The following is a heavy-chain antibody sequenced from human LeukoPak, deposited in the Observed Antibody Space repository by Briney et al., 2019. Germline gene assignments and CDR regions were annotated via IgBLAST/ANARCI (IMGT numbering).Heavy chain of an antibody. Sequence: GGSLRLSCAASGFTFSHYSMHWVRQAPGKGLEYVSAINSNGDDTYYVNSVKDRFTISRDNSKNTLYLQMGSLGTEDMAVYYCARDPGRGPDYWGQGTLVTVS. CDR3: ARDPGRGPDY. V-gene: IGHV3-64*01. J-gene: IGHJ4*02. CDR2: INSNGDDT. D-gene: IGHD2-15*01. CDR1: GFTFSHYS.